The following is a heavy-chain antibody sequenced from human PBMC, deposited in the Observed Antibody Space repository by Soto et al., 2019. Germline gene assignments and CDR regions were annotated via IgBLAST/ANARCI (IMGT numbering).Heavy chain of an antibody. Sequence: GGSLRLSCAASGFTFSDYYMSWIRQAPGKGLEWISYISSNSNYKNHADSVRGRFTISRDNAKNSLYLQMNGLRAEDTAVYYCARATGYCHTSGSDSWGQGTLVTVSS. V-gene: IGHV3-11*06. CDR1: GFTFSDYY. J-gene: IGHJ4*02. CDR2: ISSNSNYK. D-gene: IGHD3-22*01. CDR3: ARATGYCHTSGSDS.